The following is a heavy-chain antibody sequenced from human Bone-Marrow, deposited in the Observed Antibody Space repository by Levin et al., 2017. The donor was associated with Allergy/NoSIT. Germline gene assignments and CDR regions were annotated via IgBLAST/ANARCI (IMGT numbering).Heavy chain of an antibody. V-gene: IGHV4-39*07. Sequence: SQTLSLTCTVSGGSISRSGYFWGWIRQPPGKGLEWIGSIYYSGNTYYNPSLKSRVTISMDTSKNQFSLKLTSVTAADTAVYFCARDAPYVSGSYYNWFDPWGQGTLVTVSS. CDR3: ARDAPYVSGSYYNWFDP. CDR2: IYYSGNT. CDR1: GGSISRSGYF. D-gene: IGHD3-10*01. J-gene: IGHJ5*02.